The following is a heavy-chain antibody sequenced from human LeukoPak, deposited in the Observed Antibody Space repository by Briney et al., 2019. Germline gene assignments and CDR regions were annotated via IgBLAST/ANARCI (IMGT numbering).Heavy chain of an antibody. CDR1: GFTFSTHD. V-gene: IGHV3-48*04. CDR3: TSHTGTGDAFRPFHI. D-gene: IGHD2-21*02. J-gene: IGHJ3*02. Sequence: GGSLRLSCAASGFTFSTHDVNWVRQAPGKGLEWVSFVNSRSSTIYYADSVKGRFTISRDNAKNSLYLQMNSLRAEDTAVYYCTSHTGTGDAFRPFHIWGQGTMVTVSS. CDR2: VNSRSSTI.